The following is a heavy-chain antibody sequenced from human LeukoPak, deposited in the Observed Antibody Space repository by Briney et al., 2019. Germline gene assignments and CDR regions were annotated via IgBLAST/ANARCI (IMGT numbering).Heavy chain of an antibody. J-gene: IGHJ6*02. CDR2: INPSGGST. D-gene: IGHD3-3*01. CDR1: GYTFTSYY. CDR3: ARHYDFWSGYQYYGMDV. Sequence: ASVKVSCKASGYTFTSYYMHWVRQAPGQGLEWMGIINPSGGSTSYAQKFQGRVTMTRDTSTSTVYMELSRLRSDDTAVYYCARHYDFWSGYQYYGMDVWGQGTTVTVSS. V-gene: IGHV1-46*01.